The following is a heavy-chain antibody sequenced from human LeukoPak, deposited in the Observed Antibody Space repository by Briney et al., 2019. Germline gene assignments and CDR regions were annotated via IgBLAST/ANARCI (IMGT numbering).Heavy chain of an antibody. CDR2: IPYDGSNK. Sequence: GGSLRLSCAASGFTFSSYAMHWVRQAPGKGLEWVALIPYDGSNKYYADSVKGRFTVSRDNSKNTLYLQMNSLRAEGTAVYYCAKAYTAMVTSGFDYWGQGTLVTVSS. CDR3: AKAYTAMVTSGFDY. D-gene: IGHD5-18*01. V-gene: IGHV3-30*04. CDR1: GFTFSSYA. J-gene: IGHJ4*02.